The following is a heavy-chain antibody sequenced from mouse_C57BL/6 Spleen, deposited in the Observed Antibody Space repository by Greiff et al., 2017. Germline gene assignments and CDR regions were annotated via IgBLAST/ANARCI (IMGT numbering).Heavy chain of an antibody. CDR3: ARRDDSDYFDY. Sequence: VQLVESGAELVKPGASVKISCKASGYAFSSYWMNWVKQRPGKGLEWIGQIYPGDGDTNYNGKFKGKATLTADKSSSTAYMQLSSLTSEDSAVYFCARRDDSDYFDYWGQGTTLTVSS. CDR2: IYPGDGDT. CDR1: GYAFSSYW. J-gene: IGHJ2*01. V-gene: IGHV1-80*01. D-gene: IGHD2-4*01.